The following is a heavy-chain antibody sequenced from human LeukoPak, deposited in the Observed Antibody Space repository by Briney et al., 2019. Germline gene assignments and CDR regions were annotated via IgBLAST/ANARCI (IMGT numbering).Heavy chain of an antibody. D-gene: IGHD3-10*01. CDR3: AREGYYGRGSYWYYFDY. CDR2: IYYSGCT. V-gene: IGHV4-31*03. CDR1: GGSISSGYYY. Sequence: SQTLSLTCTVSGGSISSGYYYWSWIRQHPGKGLEWVGYIYYSGCTDYNPSLKSRVTISVDTSKNQFSLKLSSVTAADTAVYYCAREGYYGRGSYWYYFDYWGQGTLVTVSS. J-gene: IGHJ4*02.